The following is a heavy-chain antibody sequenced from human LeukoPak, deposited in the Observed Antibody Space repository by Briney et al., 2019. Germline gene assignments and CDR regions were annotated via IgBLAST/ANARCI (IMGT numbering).Heavy chain of an antibody. Sequence: PGGSLRLSCAASGFTFSSYAMSWVRQAPGKGLEWVSAISGSGGSTYYADSVKGRFTISRDNSKNTLYLQMNSLRAADTAVYYCAKLGYCSGGSCYPAEYFQHWGQGTLVTVSS. CDR2: ISGSGGST. V-gene: IGHV3-23*01. CDR1: GFTFSSYA. CDR3: AKLGYCSGGSCYPAEYFQH. J-gene: IGHJ1*01. D-gene: IGHD2-15*01.